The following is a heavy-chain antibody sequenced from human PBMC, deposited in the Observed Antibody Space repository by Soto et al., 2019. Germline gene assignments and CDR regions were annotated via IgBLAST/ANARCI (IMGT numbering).Heavy chain of an antibody. CDR2: FDPEDGET. J-gene: IGHJ3*02. V-gene: IGHV1-24*01. CDR1: GYTLTELS. CDR3: ATVKGHQLLSESAFDI. D-gene: IGHD2-2*01. Sequence: ASVKVSCKVSGYTLTELSMHWVRQAPGKGLEWMGGFDPEDGETIYAQKFQGRVTMTEDTSTDTAYMELSSLRSEDTAVYYCATVKGHQLLSESAFDIWGQGTMVTVSS.